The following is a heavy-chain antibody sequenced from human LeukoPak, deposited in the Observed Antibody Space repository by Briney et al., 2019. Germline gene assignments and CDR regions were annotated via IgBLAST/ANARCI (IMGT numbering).Heavy chain of an antibody. CDR1: GYTFTSYD. CDR3: ARERRYDFWSGYSFSYWFDP. CDR2: MNPNSGNT. V-gene: IGHV1-8*03. J-gene: IGHJ5*02. D-gene: IGHD3-3*01. Sequence: ASVKVSCKASGYTFTSYDINWVRQATGQGLEWMGWMNPNSGNTGYALKFQGRVTITRNTSISTAYMELSSLRSEDTAVYYCARERRYDFWSGYSFSYWFDPWGQGTLVTVSS.